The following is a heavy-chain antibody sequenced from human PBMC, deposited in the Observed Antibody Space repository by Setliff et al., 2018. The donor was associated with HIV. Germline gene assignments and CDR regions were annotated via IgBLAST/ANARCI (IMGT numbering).Heavy chain of an antibody. Sequence: SETLSLTCAVSGGSVSSTNWWNWVRQPPGKGLEWIGEIFHSGTTYYNPSLKSRVTMSVDKAKNQISLRLTSVTAADTAIYFCTRRINFGSGDNCYSAYPASPIDYWGQGTLVTVSS. CDR3: TRRINFGSGDNCYSAYPASPIDY. CDR1: GGSVSSTNW. CDR2: IFHSGTT. D-gene: IGHD2-15*01. J-gene: IGHJ4*02. V-gene: IGHV4-4*02.